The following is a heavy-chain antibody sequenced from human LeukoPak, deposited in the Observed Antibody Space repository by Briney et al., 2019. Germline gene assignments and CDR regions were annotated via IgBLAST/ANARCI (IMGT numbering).Heavy chain of an antibody. V-gene: IGHV4-59*01. D-gene: IGHD6-19*01. CDR3: ARDLLSTAGYFDY. J-gene: IGHJ4*02. CDR2: IYYSGST. Sequence: KPSETLSLTCTVSGGSISSYYWSWIRQPPGKGLEWIGYIYYSGSTNYNPSLKRRVTISVDTSKNQFSLNLSSVTAADTAVYYCARDLLSTAGYFDYWGQGTLVTVSS. CDR1: GGSISSYY.